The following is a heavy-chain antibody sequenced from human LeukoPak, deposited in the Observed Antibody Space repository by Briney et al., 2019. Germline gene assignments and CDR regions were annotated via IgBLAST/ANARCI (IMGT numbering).Heavy chain of an antibody. CDR3: ARFRTGYPYFDY. CDR1: GGSFSGYY. V-gene: IGHV4-34*01. CDR2: INHSGST. J-gene: IGHJ4*02. D-gene: IGHD1-14*01. Sequence: PSETLSLTCAVYGGSFSGYYWSWIRQPPGKGLEWIGEINHSGSTNYNPSLKSRVTISVDTSKNQFSLKLSSVTAADTAVYYCARFRTGYPYFDYWGQGTLVTVSS.